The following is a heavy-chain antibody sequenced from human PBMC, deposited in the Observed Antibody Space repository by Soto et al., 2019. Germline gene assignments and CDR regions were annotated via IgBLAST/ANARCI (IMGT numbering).Heavy chain of an antibody. D-gene: IGHD2-21*01. CDR3: ARHCGHMTSERRLDT. CDR2: ISTYSGDT. J-gene: IGHJ5*02. Sequence: QVHLVQSGVEVKTPGASVKVSCQASGYTFFTYDISWVRQAPGQGLEWMGWISTYSGDTKYAQKLQGRVTMTTDTSATTAFLELRRLRYDATAVAYGARHCGHMTSERRLDTWGQGTLVTVSS. V-gene: IGHV1-18*01. CDR1: GYTFFTYD.